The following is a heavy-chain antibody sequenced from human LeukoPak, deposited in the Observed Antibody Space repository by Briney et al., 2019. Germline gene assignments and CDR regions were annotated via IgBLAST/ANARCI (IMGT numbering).Heavy chain of an antibody. V-gene: IGHV4-59*11. CDR2: IFYNGKT. CDR3: ARRLEYDSSVDPDTFDV. J-gene: IGHJ3*01. CDR1: GGPTVSHY. Sequence: SETLSLTCTVAGGPTVSHYWGCIRQPPGKGLEWIGFIFYNGKTRYNPSLKSRVTILADTSKNDFSLKLASVTAADTAVYYCARRLEYDSSVDPDTFDVWGQGIMVTVSS. D-gene: IGHD3-22*01.